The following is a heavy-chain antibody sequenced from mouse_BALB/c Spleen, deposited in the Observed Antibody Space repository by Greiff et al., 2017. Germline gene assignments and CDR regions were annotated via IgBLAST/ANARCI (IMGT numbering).Heavy chain of an antibody. V-gene: IGHV10-3*03. CDR1: GFTFNTYA. Sequence: EVQGVESGGGLVQPKGSLKLSCAASGFTFNTYAMHWVCQAPGKGLEWVARIRSKSNNYATYYADSVKDRFTISRDDSQSMLYLQMNNLKTEDTAMYYCVRESAGGWAMDYWGQGTSVTVSS. CDR3: VRESAGGWAMDY. J-gene: IGHJ4*01. CDR2: IRSKSNNYAT. D-gene: IGHD1-2*01.